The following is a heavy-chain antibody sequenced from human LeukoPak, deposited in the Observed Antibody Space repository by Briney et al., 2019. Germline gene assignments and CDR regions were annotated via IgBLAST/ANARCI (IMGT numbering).Heavy chain of an antibody. J-gene: IGHJ4*02. Sequence: GGSLRLSCAASGFTFSSYSMNWVRQAPGKGLEWVSSISSSSSYIYYADSVKGRFTISRDNAKNSLYLQMNSLRAEDTAVYYCERDSPHGDTAPLLDYWGQGTLVTVS. CDR1: GFTFSSYS. D-gene: IGHD5-18*01. CDR2: ISSSSSYI. CDR3: ERDSPHGDTAPLLDY. V-gene: IGHV3-21*01.